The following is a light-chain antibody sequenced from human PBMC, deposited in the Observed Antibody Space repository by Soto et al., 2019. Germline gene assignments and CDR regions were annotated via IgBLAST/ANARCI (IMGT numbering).Light chain of an antibody. CDR3: QSYDSSLSASYVV. V-gene: IGLV1-40*01. CDR1: SSNIGAGYD. J-gene: IGLJ2*01. Sequence: QSVLTQPPSVSGAPGQRVTISCTGSSSNIGAGYDVHWYQQLPGTAPKLLIYGNSNRPSGVPDRFSGSKSCTSASLAITGLQAEDEADYYCQSYDSSLSASYVVFGGGTKLTVL. CDR2: GNS.